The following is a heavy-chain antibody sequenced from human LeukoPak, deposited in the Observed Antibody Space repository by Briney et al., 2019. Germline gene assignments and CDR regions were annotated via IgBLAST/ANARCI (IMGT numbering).Heavy chain of an antibody. CDR1: VYTFTSYY. Sequence: ASVKVSCKASVYTFTSYYMHWVRQAPGQGLEWMGIINPSGGSTSYAQKFQGRVTMTRDTSTSTVYMELSSLRSEDTAVYYCARDRTYYDSSGPEGWFDPWGQGTLVTVFS. CDR3: ARDRTYYDSSGPEGWFDP. V-gene: IGHV1-46*01. J-gene: IGHJ5*02. CDR2: INPSGGST. D-gene: IGHD3-22*01.